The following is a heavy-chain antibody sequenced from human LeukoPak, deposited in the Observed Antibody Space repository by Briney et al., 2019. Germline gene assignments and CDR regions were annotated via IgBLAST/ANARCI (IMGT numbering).Heavy chain of an antibody. V-gene: IGHV4-59*01. CDR2: IYYSGST. Sequence: SETLSLTCTVSGGSISSYYWSWLRQPPGKGLEWVGYIYYSGSTNYNPSLKSRVTISVDTYKNQFSLKLSSVTAADTAVYYCARRESSGYDAFDIWGQGTMVTVSS. CDR1: GGSISSYY. CDR3: ARRESSGYDAFDI. D-gene: IGHD3-22*01. J-gene: IGHJ3*02.